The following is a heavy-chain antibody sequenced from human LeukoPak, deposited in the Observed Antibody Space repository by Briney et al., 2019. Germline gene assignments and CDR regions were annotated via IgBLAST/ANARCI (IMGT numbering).Heavy chain of an antibody. CDR1: GGSISSYY. D-gene: IGHD3-3*01. Sequence: PSETLSLTCTVPGGSISSYYWSWIRQHPGKGLEWIGYIYYSGSTYYNPSLKSRVTISVDTSKNQFSLKLSSVTAADTAVYYCARAPTPPLRFLEWGGIDRFDYWGQGTLVTVSS. V-gene: IGHV4-59*06. J-gene: IGHJ4*02. CDR3: ARAPTPPLRFLEWGGIDRFDY. CDR2: IYYSGST.